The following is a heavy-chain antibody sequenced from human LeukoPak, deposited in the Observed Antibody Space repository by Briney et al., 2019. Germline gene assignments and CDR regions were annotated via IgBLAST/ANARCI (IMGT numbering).Heavy chain of an antibody. CDR1: GYTFTSYD. D-gene: IGHD2-21*02. Sequence: ASVKVSCKASGYTFTSYDFNWVRQATGQRPEWMGWMSPNSGDTGYAQKFQDRVTMTRNTSISTAYMELSSLRSDDTAVYYCARADCGGDCYSFDYWGQGALVTVSS. J-gene: IGHJ4*02. CDR2: MSPNSGDT. V-gene: IGHV1-8*01. CDR3: ARADCGGDCYSFDY.